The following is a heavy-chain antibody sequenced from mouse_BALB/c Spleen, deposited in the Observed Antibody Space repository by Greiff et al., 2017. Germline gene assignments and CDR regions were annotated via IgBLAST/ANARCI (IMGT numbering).Heavy chain of an antibody. CDR1: GFTFSSFG. V-gene: IGHV5-17*02. CDR2: ISSGSSTI. Sequence: EVQGVESGGGLAQPGGSRKLSCAASGFTFSSFGMHWVRQAPEKGLEWVAYISSGSSTIYYADTVKGRFTISRDNPKNTLFLQMTSLRSEDTAMYYCARDGYDYYAMDYWGQGTSVTVSS. D-gene: IGHD1-2*01. J-gene: IGHJ4*01. CDR3: ARDGYDYYAMDY.